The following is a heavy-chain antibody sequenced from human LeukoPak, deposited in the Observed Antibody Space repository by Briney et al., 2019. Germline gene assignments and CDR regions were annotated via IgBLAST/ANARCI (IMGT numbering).Heavy chain of an antibody. Sequence: ASVKVSCKASGYTFTSYDINWVRQATGQGLEWMGWMNPNSGNTGYAQKFQGRVTMTEDTSTDTAYMELSSLRSEDTAVYYCAQGYDHFDYWGQGTLVTVSS. CDR1: GYTFTSYD. J-gene: IGHJ4*02. CDR3: AQGYDHFDY. D-gene: IGHD1-1*01. V-gene: IGHV1-8*01. CDR2: MNPNSGNT.